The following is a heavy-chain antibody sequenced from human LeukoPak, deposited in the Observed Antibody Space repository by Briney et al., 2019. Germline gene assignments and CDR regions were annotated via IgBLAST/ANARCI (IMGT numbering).Heavy chain of an antibody. CDR1: GGTFSSYA. CDR2: IIAGNGNT. Sequence: ASVKVSCKASGGTFSSYAISWVRQAPGQGLEWMGGIIAGNGNTKYSQKFQGRVTITRDTSASTAYMELSSLRSEDTAVYYCARTMTTVTTGTPDAFDIWGQGTMVTVSS. J-gene: IGHJ3*02. D-gene: IGHD4-17*01. V-gene: IGHV1-3*01. CDR3: ARTMTTVTTGTPDAFDI.